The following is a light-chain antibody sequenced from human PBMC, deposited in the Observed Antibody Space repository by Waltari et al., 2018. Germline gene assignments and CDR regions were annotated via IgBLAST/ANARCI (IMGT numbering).Light chain of an antibody. J-gene: IGLJ3*02. CDR1: SGHSYYA. CDR3: QTWGTGIWV. CDR2: VNSDGSH. V-gene: IGLV4-69*01. Sequence: QLVLTQSPSASASLGASVSLTCTLSSGHSYYAIAWHQQQPQKGPRYLMKVNSDGSHTKGDGIPFRFSDSSSEADRYPTISSLQAEEAADYYCQTWGTGIWVFGGGTKLTVL.